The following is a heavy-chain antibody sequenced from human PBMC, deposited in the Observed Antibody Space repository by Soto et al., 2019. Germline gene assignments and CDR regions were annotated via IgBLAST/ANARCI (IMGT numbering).Heavy chain of an antibody. V-gene: IGHV5-51*01. CDR1: GYSFTSYW. J-gene: IGHJ5*02. CDR3: ARPFDTSGWYDH. Sequence: GESLKISCKGSGYSFTSYWIAWVRQMPGKGLECMGTIYPGDSDTRYSPSFEGQVTISADKSINTAYLQWSSLKASDSAMYYCARPFDTSGWYDHWGQGTLVTVSS. CDR2: IYPGDSDT. D-gene: IGHD6-19*01.